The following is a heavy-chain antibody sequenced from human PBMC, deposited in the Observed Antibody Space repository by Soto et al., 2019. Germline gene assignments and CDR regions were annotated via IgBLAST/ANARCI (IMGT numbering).Heavy chain of an antibody. CDR1: GGSISSSSYY. J-gene: IGHJ6*03. Sequence: SETLSLTCTVSGGSISSSSYYWGWIRQPPGKGLEWIGSIYYSGSTYYNPSLKSRVTISVDTSKNQFSLKLSSVTAADTAVYYCARHSAMDLYYMDVWGKGTTVTVSS. CDR3: ARHSAMDLYYMDV. V-gene: IGHV4-39*01. D-gene: IGHD5-18*01. CDR2: IYYSGST.